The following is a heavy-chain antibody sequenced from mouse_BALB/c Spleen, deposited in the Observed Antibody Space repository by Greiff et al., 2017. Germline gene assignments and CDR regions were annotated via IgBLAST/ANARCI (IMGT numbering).Heavy chain of an antibody. J-gene: IGHJ4*01. CDR1: GYTFSSYW. V-gene: IGHV1-9*01. CDR2: ILPGSGST. CDR3: ASGGTRGAMDY. Sequence: QVQLQQSGAELMKPGASVKISCTATGYTFSSYWIEWVKQSPGHGLEWIGEILPGSGSTNYNEKFKGKATFTADTSSNTAYMQLSSLTSEDSAVYYCASGGTRGAMDYWGQGTSVTVSS. D-gene: IGHD3-3*01.